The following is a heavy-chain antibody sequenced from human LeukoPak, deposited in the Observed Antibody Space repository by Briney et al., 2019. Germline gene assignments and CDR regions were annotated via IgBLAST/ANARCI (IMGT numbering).Heavy chain of an antibody. V-gene: IGHV4-34*01. CDR3: ARGVLWFGELSRYYFDY. D-gene: IGHD3-10*01. J-gene: IGHJ4*02. CDR1: GGSFSGYY. Sequence: SETLSLTCAVYGGSFSGYYWSWIRQPPGKGLEWIGEINHSGSTNYNPSLKNRVTISVDTSKNQFSLKLSSVTAADTAVYYCARGVLWFGELSRYYFDYWGQGTLVTVSS. CDR2: INHSGST.